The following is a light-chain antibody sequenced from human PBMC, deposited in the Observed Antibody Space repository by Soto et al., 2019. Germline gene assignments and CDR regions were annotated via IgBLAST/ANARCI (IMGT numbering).Light chain of an antibody. Sequence: QAVVTQPPSVSGAPGRRVTISCTGSSSNIGAPYGVHWYPQLPGTAPKLLIYGNNNRPSGVPDRFSGSQSGTSASLAITGLQAEDEADYYCQSYDSSLTALVFGGGTKVTVL. V-gene: IGLV1-40*01. CDR3: QSYDSSLTALV. J-gene: IGLJ2*01. CDR2: GNN. CDR1: SSNIGAPYG.